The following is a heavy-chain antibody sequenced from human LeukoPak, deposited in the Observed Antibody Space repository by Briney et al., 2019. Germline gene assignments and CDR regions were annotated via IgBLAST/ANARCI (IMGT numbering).Heavy chain of an antibody. J-gene: IGHJ4*02. Sequence: GRSLRLSCAASGFTFSTYTMHWVRQAPGKGLEWVAVISYDGSKKYCADSVKGRFTVSRDNSKNTLYPQMNSLRAEDTAVYYCAREHNSFSAAPFDYWGQGTLVTVSS. CDR2: ISYDGSKK. D-gene: IGHD2/OR15-2a*01. CDR3: AREHNSFSAAPFDY. V-gene: IGHV3-30-3*01. CDR1: GFTFSTYT.